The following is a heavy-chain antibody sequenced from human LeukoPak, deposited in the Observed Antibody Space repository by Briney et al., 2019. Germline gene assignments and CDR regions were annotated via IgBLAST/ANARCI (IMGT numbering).Heavy chain of an antibody. CDR3: ARGGRRYFDYFDY. Sequence: GASVKVSCKASGYTFTSYAMHWVRQAPGQRLEWMGWINGGNGNTKHSQKFQGRVTITRDTSASTAYMHLSSLRSEDTAVYYCARGGRRYFDYFDYWGQGTLVTVSS. D-gene: IGHD3-9*01. CDR2: INGGNGNT. CDR1: GYTFTSYA. V-gene: IGHV1-3*01. J-gene: IGHJ4*02.